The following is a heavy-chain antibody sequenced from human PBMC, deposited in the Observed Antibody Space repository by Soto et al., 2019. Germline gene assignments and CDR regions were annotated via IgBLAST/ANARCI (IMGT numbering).Heavy chain of an antibody. CDR1: GDSITSGSYS. D-gene: IGHD3-16*01. CDR3: ARGGALRPYGHVPLAF. CDR2: IHVTGYT. J-gene: IGHJ4*02. Sequence: QLQLRESGSRLVQPSQTLTLTCSVSGDSITSGSYSWSWIWQAPGKGLEWIGNIHVTGYTSFSPSLKRRLTMSVDTSQNLFSLYLTSVTAADTAVYYCARGGALRPYGHVPLAFWGQGTLVTVSS. V-gene: IGHV4-30-2*01.